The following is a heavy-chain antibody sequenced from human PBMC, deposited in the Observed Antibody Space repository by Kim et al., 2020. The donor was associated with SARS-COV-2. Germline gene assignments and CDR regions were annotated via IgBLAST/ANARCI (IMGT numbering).Heavy chain of an antibody. CDR3: AREFAEQLVHYYYYMDV. CDR2: IIPIFGTA. CDR1: GGTFSSYA. Sequence: SVKVSCKASGGTFSSYAISWVRQAPGQGLEWMGGIIPIFGTANYAQKFQGRVTITADESTSTAYMELSSLRSEDTAVYYCAREFAEQLVHYYYYMDVWGKGTTVTVSS. V-gene: IGHV1-69*13. D-gene: IGHD6-6*01. J-gene: IGHJ6*03.